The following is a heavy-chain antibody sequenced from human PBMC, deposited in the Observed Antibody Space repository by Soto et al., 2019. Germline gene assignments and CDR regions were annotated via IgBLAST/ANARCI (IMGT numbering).Heavy chain of an antibody. CDR2: INQDESEK. D-gene: IGHD3-22*01. Sequence: GGSLRLSCAASGFTFSSFWMTWVRQPPGKGLEWVANINQDESEKYYVDSVKGRFTISRDNAKNSLYLQMNSLRAEDTAVYYCARFYYDSSGYLPSPYYYYYGMDVWGQGTTVTVSS. V-gene: IGHV3-7*01. CDR1: GFTFSSFW. J-gene: IGHJ6*02. CDR3: ARFYYDSSGYLPSPYYYYYGMDV.